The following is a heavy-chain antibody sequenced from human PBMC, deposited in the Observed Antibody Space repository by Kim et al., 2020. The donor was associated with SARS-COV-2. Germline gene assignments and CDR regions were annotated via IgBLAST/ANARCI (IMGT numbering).Heavy chain of an antibody. CDR3: ARGYSSSSLFFDY. Sequence: YNPSRKSRVTRSVDTSKNQVSLKLSSVTAADTAVYYCARGYSSSSLFFDYWGQGTLVTVSS. V-gene: IGHV4-31*02. J-gene: IGHJ4*02. D-gene: IGHD6-6*01.